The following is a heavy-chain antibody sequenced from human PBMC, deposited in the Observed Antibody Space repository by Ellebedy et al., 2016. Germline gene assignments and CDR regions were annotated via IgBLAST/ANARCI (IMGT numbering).Heavy chain of an antibody. CDR3: ARDYYGSGSYQDY. Sequence: ASVKVSCKASGGTFSSDIINWVRQAPGQGLEWMGRIIPKVALANYAQKFQVRVTISADKATSTVYMELSSLRSEDTAVYFCARDYYGSGSYQDYWGQGTLVTVSS. V-gene: IGHV1-69*04. CDR2: IIPKVALA. CDR1: GGTFSSDI. J-gene: IGHJ4*02. D-gene: IGHD3-10*01.